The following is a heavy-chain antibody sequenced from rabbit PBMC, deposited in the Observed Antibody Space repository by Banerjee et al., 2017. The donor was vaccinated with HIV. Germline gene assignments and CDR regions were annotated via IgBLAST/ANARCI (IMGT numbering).Heavy chain of an antibody. CDR3: ARGDTGSRHSPFNL. CDR2: MYTGSTGST. J-gene: IGHJ4*01. D-gene: IGHD1-1*01. Sequence: QEQLKETGGGLVQPGESLTLSCKVSGFSLSSNDMSWVRQAPGKGLEWIACMYTGSTGSTYYANWAKGRFTISKASSTTVTLQMTSLTVADTATYFCARGDTGSRHSPFNLWGPGTLVTVS. CDR1: GFSLSSNDM. V-gene: IGHV1S45*01.